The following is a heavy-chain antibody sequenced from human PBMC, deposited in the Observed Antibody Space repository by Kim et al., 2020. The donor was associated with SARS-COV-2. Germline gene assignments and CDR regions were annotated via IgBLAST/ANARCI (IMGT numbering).Heavy chain of an antibody. CDR3: ARGLQQLGYYYYALDV. J-gene: IGHJ6*02. CDR1: GFTVNSNY. CDR2: IYAGGDT. Sequence: GGSLRLSCAASGFTVNSNYMNWVRQAPGKGLEWVSVIYAGGDTYYAGSVKGRFTISRDNSKNTLYLQMNSLRAEDTAVYYCARGLQQLGYYYYALDVWGQGTTVTVSS. D-gene: IGHD6-13*01. V-gene: IGHV3-66*02.